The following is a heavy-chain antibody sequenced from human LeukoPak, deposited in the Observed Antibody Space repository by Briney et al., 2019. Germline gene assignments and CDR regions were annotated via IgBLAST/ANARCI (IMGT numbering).Heavy chain of an antibody. V-gene: IGHV4-59*11. Sequence: SETLSLTCTVSGGSINSHYWSWIRQPPGKGLEWIGYISNSGSTNYNPSLRSRVTISGDTSKNQFSLNLNFVTAADTAVYFCAKYATVGKYLDYWGQGTLVTVSS. J-gene: IGHJ4*02. CDR3: AKYATVGKYLDY. D-gene: IGHD4-23*01. CDR1: GGSINSHY. CDR2: ISNSGST.